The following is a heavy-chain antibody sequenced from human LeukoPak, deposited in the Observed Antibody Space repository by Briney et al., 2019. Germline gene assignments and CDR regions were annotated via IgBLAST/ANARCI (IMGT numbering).Heavy chain of an antibody. J-gene: IGHJ5*02. V-gene: IGHV1-69-2*01. D-gene: IGHD2-15*01. CDR1: GYTFTDYY. CDR2: VDPEDGET. CDR3: ATKNPAGVAATKIINGFAP. Sequence: ASVKVSCKVSGYTFTDYYMHWVQQAPGKGLEWMGLVDPEDGETIYAEKFQGRVTITADTSTDTAYMELSSLRSEDTAVYYCATKNPAGVAATKIINGFAPGAREPLVPVSS.